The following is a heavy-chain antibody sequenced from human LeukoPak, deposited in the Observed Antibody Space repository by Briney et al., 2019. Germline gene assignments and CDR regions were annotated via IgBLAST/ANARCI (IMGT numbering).Heavy chain of an antibody. D-gene: IGHD5/OR15-5a*01. CDR2: IKEDGSEK. V-gene: IGHV3-7*05. Sequence: GGSLRLSCAASGFTFSSYWMSWVRQAPGKGLEWVANIKEDGSEKFYVDSVKGRFTISRDNAKNSLYLQMNSLRAEDTAVYYCVRAVSVSSYYFDCWGQGTLVTVSS. J-gene: IGHJ4*02. CDR1: GFTFSSYW. CDR3: VRAVSVSSYYFDC.